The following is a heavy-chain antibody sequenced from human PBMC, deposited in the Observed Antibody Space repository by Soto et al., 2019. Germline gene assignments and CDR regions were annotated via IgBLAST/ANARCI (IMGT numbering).Heavy chain of an antibody. CDR1: GGSISSGGYS. J-gene: IGHJ3*02. CDR3: ASTQYGGNSPGAFDI. Sequence: QLQLQESGSGLVKPSQTLSLTCAVSGGSISSGGYSWSWIRQPPGKGLEWIGYIYHSGSTYYNPSLKSRVTISVDRSKNQFSLKLSSVTAADTAVYYCASTQYGGNSPGAFDIWGQGTMVTVSS. CDR2: IYHSGST. D-gene: IGHD2-21*02. V-gene: IGHV4-30-2*01.